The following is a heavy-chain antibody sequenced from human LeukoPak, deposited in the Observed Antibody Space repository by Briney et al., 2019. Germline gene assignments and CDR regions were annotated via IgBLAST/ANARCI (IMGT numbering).Heavy chain of an antibody. Sequence: GGSLRLSCAASGFTFSSYEMNWVRQAPGKGLEWVSYISSSGSTIYYVDSVKGRFTISRDNAKNSLYLQMNSLRAEDTAVYYCARDGSYYDSSGYRIHFDYWGQGTLVTVSS. CDR1: GFTFSSYE. J-gene: IGHJ4*02. V-gene: IGHV3-48*03. CDR2: ISSSGSTI. CDR3: ARDGSYYDSSGYRIHFDY. D-gene: IGHD3-22*01.